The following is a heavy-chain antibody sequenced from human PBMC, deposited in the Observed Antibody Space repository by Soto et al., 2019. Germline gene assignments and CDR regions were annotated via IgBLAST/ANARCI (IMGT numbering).Heavy chain of an antibody. Sequence: QVQLVQSGAEVKKPGSSVKVSCKASGGSFTSFIVTWVRQAPGQGLEWMGRIIPVLDVDYYAQKFQGRLTITADKATNTAYMELRSLRSEDTAVYYCAKSPNPGSATPSHYGMDVWGLGTTVTVSS. CDR3: AKSPNPGSATPSHYGMDV. V-gene: IGHV1-69*02. J-gene: IGHJ6*02. CDR1: GGSFTSFI. D-gene: IGHD2-15*01. CDR2: IIPVLDVD.